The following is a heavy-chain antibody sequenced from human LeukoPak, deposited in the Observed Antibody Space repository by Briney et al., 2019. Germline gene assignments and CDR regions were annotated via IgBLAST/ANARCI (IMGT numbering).Heavy chain of an antibody. D-gene: IGHD1-14*01. Sequence: ASVKVSCKASGYTFTSYYMHWVRQAPGQGLEWMGWIHPNSGGTNYAQNFQGRVTVTRDTSISTAYMEVGRLRSDDTAVYYCARGFGRNVFDIWGQGTMVTVSS. CDR1: GYTFTSYY. CDR2: IHPNSGGT. CDR3: ARGFGRNVFDI. V-gene: IGHV1-2*02. J-gene: IGHJ3*02.